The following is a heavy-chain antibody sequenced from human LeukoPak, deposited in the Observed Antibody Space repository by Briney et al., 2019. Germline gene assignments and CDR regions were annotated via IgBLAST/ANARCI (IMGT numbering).Heavy chain of an antibody. D-gene: IGHD5-18*01. Sequence: GGSLRLSCAVSGLTLSSSWMDWVRQAPGKGLEWVASINPDGNKKYSADSVKGRFTISRDNAENSLYLQMNSLRVEDTAFYYCARDLAYSRLDYWGQGMLVTVSS. CDR3: ARDLAYSRLDY. V-gene: IGHV3-7*01. J-gene: IGHJ4*02. CDR2: INPDGNKK. CDR1: GLTLSSSW.